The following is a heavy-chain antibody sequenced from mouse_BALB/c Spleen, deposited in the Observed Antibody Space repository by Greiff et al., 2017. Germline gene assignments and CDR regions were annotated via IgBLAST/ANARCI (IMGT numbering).Heavy chain of an antibody. V-gene: IGHV14-3*02. D-gene: IGHD2-4*01. Sequence: EVQLQQSGAELVKPGASVKLSCTASGFNIKDTYMHWVKQRPEQGLEWIGRIDPANGNTKYDPKFQGKATITADTSSNTAYLQLSSLTSEDTAVYYCARTYDYAWFAYWSQGTLVTVSA. CDR2: IDPANGNT. CDR1: GFNIKDTY. CDR3: ARTYDYAWFAY. J-gene: IGHJ3*01.